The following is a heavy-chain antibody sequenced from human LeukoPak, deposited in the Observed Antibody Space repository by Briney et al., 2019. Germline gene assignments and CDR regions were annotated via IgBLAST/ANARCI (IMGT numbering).Heavy chain of an antibody. CDR1: GFTFDDYG. J-gene: IGHJ6*03. V-gene: IGHV3-20*04. Sequence: GGSLRLSCAASGFTFDDYGMSWVRQAPGKGLEWVSGINWNGGSTGYADSVKGRFTISRDNAKNSLYLQMNSLRAEDTALYYCARVEMATIRVYYYYYMDVWGKGTTVTVSS. CDR3: ARVEMATIRVYYYYYMDV. D-gene: IGHD5-24*01. CDR2: INWNGGST.